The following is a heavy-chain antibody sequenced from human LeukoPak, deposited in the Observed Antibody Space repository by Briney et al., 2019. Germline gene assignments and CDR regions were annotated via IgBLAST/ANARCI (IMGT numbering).Heavy chain of an antibody. J-gene: IGHJ6*03. CDR2: INPNNGGT. Sequence: ASVKVSCKSSGYTFNGYYMHWVRQAPGQGLEWMGWINPNNGGTNYAQKLQGRVTMTTDTSTSTAYMELRSLRSDDTAVYYCARDAVAYCGGDCYWFFKYYYYYYMDVWGQGTLVTVSS. D-gene: IGHD2-21*02. V-gene: IGHV1-2*02. CDR3: ARDAVAYCGGDCYWFFKYYYYYYMDV. CDR1: GYTFNGYY.